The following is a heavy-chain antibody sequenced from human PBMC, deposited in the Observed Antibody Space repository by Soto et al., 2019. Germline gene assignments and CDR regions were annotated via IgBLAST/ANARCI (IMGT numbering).Heavy chain of an antibody. CDR1: RYTFTNFY. CDR2: INPSGGST. Sequence: ASVKVSCKASRYTFTNFYIHWLRQAPGQGLEWMGIINPSGGSTTYPQKFQGRVTMTRDTSTSTVHMELITLRSEDTAVYYCASSPVGRPLDVRHPETTLTVSS. J-gene: IGHJ6*02. CDR3: ASSPVGRPLDV. D-gene: IGHD1-26*01. V-gene: IGHV1-46*01.